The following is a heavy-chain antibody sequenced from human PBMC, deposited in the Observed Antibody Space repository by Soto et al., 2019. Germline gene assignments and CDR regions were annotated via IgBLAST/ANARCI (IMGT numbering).Heavy chain of an antibody. D-gene: IGHD6-13*01. CDR2: ISWNSGSI. V-gene: IGHV3-9*01. CDR1: GFTFDDYA. CDR3: AKGSSNSYYYYMDV. Sequence: SLRLSCGASGFTFDDYAGHWVRQAPGKGLEWVSGISWNSGSIGYADSVKGRFTISRDNAKNSLYLQMNSLRAEDTALYYCAKGSSNSYYYYMDVWGKGTTVTVSS. J-gene: IGHJ6*03.